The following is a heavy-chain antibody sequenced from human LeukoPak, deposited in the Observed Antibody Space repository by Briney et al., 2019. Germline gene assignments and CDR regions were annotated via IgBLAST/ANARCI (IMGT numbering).Heavy chain of an antibody. D-gene: IGHD1-7*01. CDR1: GFTFSSYA. CDR3: AKDEVFNRLGNYLRTDAFGI. J-gene: IGHJ3*02. V-gene: IGHV3-23*01. Sequence: GGSLRLSCAASGFTFSSYAMSWVRQGPGKGLEWVSGITGSGGSTNYADSVKGRFTISRDNSKNTLYLQMNSLRAEDTAVYYCAKDEVFNRLGNYLRTDAFGIWGQGTMVTVSS. CDR2: ITGSGGST.